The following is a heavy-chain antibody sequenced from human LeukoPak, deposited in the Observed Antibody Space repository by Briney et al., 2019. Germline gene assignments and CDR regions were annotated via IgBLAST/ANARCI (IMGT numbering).Heavy chain of an antibody. CDR1: GFTLSSNY. CDR2: IYSGGST. Sequence: PGGSLRLSCAASGFTLSSNYMSWVRQAPGKGLEWGSVIYSGGSTYYADSVKCRFTISRDNSKNTLYLQMNSLRAEDTAVYYCARGYDSSGYYYYFDYWGQETLVTVSS. CDR3: ARGYDSSGYYYYFDY. V-gene: IGHV3-66*01. J-gene: IGHJ4*02. D-gene: IGHD3-22*01.